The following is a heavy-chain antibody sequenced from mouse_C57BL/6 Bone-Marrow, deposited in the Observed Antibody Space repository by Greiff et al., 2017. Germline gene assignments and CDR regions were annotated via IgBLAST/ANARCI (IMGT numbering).Heavy chain of an antibody. CDR1: GYTFTDYY. CDR2: INPNNGGT. D-gene: IGHD1-1*01. V-gene: IGHV1-26*01. Sequence: EVQLQQSGPELVKPGASVKISCKASGYTFTDYYMNWVKQSHGKSLEWIGEINPNNGGTSYNQKLKGKATLTVDKSSSTAYMELRSPTSEDSAVYYGARDYYGSSWYFDYWGQGTILTGSS. J-gene: IGHJ2*01. CDR3: ARDYYGSSWYFDY.